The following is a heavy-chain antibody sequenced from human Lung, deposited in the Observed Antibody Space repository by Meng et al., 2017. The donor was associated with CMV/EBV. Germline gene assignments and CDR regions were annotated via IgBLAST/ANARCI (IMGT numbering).Heavy chain of an antibody. CDR2: IKQDGSQI. CDR1: GFTFSSYW. D-gene: IGHD3-10*01. Sequence: ESLKISCIGSGFTFSSYWMTWVRQAPGKGLEWVANIKQDGSQIYYVDSVRGRFTISRDNARNSLYLQMNNLRAEDTALYYCARVVDTSGSCYQSLPYWGQGXLVTVSS. CDR3: ARVVDTSGSCYQSLPY. J-gene: IGHJ4*02. V-gene: IGHV3-7*01.